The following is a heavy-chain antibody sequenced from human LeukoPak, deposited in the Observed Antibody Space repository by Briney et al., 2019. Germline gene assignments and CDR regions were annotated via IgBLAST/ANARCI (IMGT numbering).Heavy chain of an antibody. Sequence: SSETLSLTCTVSGYSISSGYFWGWIRQPPGKGLEWIGNLYHSGPTYYNPSLRSRVTISVDTSKNQFSLKLSSVTAADTAVYYCARRVNYDSSVSWFDPWGQGTLVTVSS. J-gene: IGHJ5*02. D-gene: IGHD3-22*01. CDR3: ARRVNYDSSVSWFDP. V-gene: IGHV4-38-2*02. CDR1: GYSISSGYF. CDR2: LYHSGPT.